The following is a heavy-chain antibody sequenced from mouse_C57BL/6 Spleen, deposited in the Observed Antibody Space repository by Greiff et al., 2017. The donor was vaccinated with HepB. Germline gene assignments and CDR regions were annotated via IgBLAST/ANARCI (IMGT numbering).Heavy chain of an antibody. D-gene: IGHD2-1*01. CDR1: GYAFSSYW. CDR3: ARQRDYYGNYNYAMDY. V-gene: IGHV1-80*01. Sequence: VQLQQSGAELVKPGASVKISCKASGYAFSSYWMNWVKQRPGKGLEWIGQIYPGDGDTNYNRKFKGKATLTAVKSSSTAYMKLSSLTSEDSAVYFCARQRDYYGNYNYAMDYWGQGTSVTVSS. J-gene: IGHJ4*01. CDR2: IYPGDGDT.